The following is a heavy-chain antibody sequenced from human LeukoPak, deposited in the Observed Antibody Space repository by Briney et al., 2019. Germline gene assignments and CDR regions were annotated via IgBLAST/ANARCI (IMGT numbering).Heavy chain of an antibody. CDR2: INHSGST. CDR3: ARVPRGYDILTGYYGRRSVGLFSFDP. D-gene: IGHD3-9*01. Sequence: SETLSLTCTVSGGSISSYYWSWIRQPPGKGLEWIGEINHSGSTNYNPSLKSRVTISVDTSKNQFSLKLSSVTAADTAVYYCARVPRGYDILTGYYGRRSVGLFSFDPWGQGTLVTVSS. J-gene: IGHJ5*02. V-gene: IGHV4-34*01. CDR1: GGSISSYY.